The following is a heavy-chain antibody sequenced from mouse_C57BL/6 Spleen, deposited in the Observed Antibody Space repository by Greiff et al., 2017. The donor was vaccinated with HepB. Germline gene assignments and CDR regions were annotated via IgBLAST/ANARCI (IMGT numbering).Heavy chain of an antibody. CDR2: IRNKANGYTT. CDR3: ARYWERKYDYDWFAY. J-gene: IGHJ3*01. Sequence: DVKLVESGGGLVQPGGSLSLSCAASGFTFTDYYMSWVRQPPGKALEWLGFIRNKANGYTTEYSASVKSRFTISRDNSKSILYLQMNALRAEDSATYYCARYWERKYDYDWFAYWGQGTLVTVSA. D-gene: IGHD2-4*01. V-gene: IGHV7-3*01. CDR1: GFTFTDYY.